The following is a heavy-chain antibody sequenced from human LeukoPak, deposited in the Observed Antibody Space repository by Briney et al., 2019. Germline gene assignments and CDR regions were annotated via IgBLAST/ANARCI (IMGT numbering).Heavy chain of an antibody. CDR2: IDPSDSYT. CDR1: GYSFTTYW. D-gene: IGHD2-15*01. Sequence: PGESLKISCKGSGYSFTTYWISWVRQMPGKGLEWMGRIDPSDSYTKYSPSFRGHVTISADKSISTAYLQWSSLKASDTAMYYCARRSPHCSGGSCYFDYWGQGTLVTVSS. CDR3: ARRSPHCSGGSCYFDY. V-gene: IGHV5-10-1*01. J-gene: IGHJ4*02.